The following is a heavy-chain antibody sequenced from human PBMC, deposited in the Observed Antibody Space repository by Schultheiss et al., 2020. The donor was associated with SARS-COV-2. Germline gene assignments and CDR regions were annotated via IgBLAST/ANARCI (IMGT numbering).Heavy chain of an antibody. V-gene: IGHV4-4*07. CDR1: GASMSNYH. CDR3: ARNQLGTFDN. J-gene: IGHJ4*02. CDR2: ILTTGST. Sequence: SETLSLTCDVSGASMSNYHWTWIRQPAGKGLEWIGRILTTGSTNYNPSLSSRLTISSDMSRKQFSLKLGSVTAADTAVYFCARNQLGTFDNWGQGILVTASS. D-gene: IGHD1-1*01.